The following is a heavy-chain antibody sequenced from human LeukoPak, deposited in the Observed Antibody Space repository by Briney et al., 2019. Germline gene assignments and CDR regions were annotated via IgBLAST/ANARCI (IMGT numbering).Heavy chain of an antibody. V-gene: IGHV1-3*01. CDR2: INAGNGNT. CDR3: ARGPTGNYGHDAFDI. Sequence: ASVKVSCKASGYTFTSYAMHWVRQAPGQRLEWKGWINAGNGNTKYSQKFQGRVTITRNTSISTAYMELSSLRSEDTAVYYCARGPTGNYGHDAFDIWGQGTMVTVSS. CDR1: GYTFTSYA. D-gene: IGHD1-7*01. J-gene: IGHJ3*02.